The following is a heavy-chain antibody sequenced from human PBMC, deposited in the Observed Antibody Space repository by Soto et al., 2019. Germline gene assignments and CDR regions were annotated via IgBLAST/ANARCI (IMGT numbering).Heavy chain of an antibody. D-gene: IGHD3-22*01. J-gene: IGHJ4*02. CDR2: IYHSGST. CDR1: GGSISSGGYS. V-gene: IGHV4-30-2*02. CDR3: ARLXYYDGSDYSYYFDS. Sequence: SETLSLTCAVSGGSISSGGYSWSWIRQPPGKGLEWIGYIYHSGSTYYNPSLKSRVTISVDRSKNQFSLKLSSVTAADTAIYYCARLXYYDGSDYSYYFDSWGLGTLVTVSS.